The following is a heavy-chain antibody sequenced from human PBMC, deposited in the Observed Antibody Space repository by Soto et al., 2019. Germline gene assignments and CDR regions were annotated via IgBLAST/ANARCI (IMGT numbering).Heavy chain of an antibody. Sequence: GGSLRLSCAASGFTFSNYAMSWVRQAPGKGLEWVSAISGSGGSTYYADSVRGRVTISRDNSKNTLYVQMNSLRAEDTAVYYCAKVREGRVPAVSDSWGQGSLVTVSS. V-gene: IGHV3-23*01. J-gene: IGHJ5*02. CDR3: AKVREGRVPAVSDS. CDR2: ISGSGGST. D-gene: IGHD2-21*01. CDR1: GFTFSNYA.